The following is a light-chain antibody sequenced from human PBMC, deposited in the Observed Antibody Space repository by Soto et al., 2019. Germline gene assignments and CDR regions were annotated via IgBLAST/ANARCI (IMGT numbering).Light chain of an antibody. J-gene: IGLJ2*01. Sequence: QSVLTQPASVSDAPRQRVTISCSGSTSNIGNNAVSWYQQLPGKAPKLLIYYDDLLPSGVSDRFSGSKSGTSASLAISGLQSEDEADYYCATWDDSLRGPVFGGGTKLTVL. CDR2: YDD. CDR3: ATWDDSLRGPV. V-gene: IGLV1-36*01. CDR1: TSNIGNNA.